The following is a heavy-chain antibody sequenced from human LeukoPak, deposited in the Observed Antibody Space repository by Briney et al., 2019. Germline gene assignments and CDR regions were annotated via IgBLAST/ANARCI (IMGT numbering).Heavy chain of an antibody. CDR3: ARYDSRGSGCTLFDS. J-gene: IGHJ5*01. D-gene: IGHD3-16*01. CDR2: IYHRGGTT. V-gene: IGHV4-38-2*01. CDR1: GYSISTAYY. Sequence: SETLSLTCAVSGYSISTAYYWGWIRQTPGKGLEWIGRIYHRGGTTSYNPSLESRVSISGDTCKNQFTLRLASVTAADTAVYYCARYDSRGSGCTLFDSWGQGILVTISS.